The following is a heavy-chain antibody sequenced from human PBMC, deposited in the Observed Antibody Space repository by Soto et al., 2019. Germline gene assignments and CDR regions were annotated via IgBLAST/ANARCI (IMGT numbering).Heavy chain of an antibody. CDR3: ARSVWSGYYSPYYYYGMDV. J-gene: IGHJ6*02. Sequence: ASVKVSCKASGYTFTSYGISWVRQAPGQGLEWMGWISAYNGNTNYAQKLQGRVTMTTDTSTSTAYMELRSLRSDDTAVYYCARSVWSGYYSPYYYYGMDVWGQGTTVTVSS. V-gene: IGHV1-18*01. CDR2: ISAYNGNT. CDR1: GYTFTSYG. D-gene: IGHD3-3*01.